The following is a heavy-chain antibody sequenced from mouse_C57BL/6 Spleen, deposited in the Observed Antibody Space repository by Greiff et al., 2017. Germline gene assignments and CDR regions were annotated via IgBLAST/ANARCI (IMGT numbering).Heavy chain of an antibody. CDR1: GYAFTNYL. CDR3: ARTGPGFAY. CDR2: INPGSGGT. D-gene: IGHD4-1*01. Sequence: QVQLQQSGAELVRPGTSVKVSCKASGYAFTNYLIEWVKQRPGQGLEWIGVINPGSGGTNYNEKFKGKATLTADKSSSTAYMQLSSLTSEDSAVYFCARTGPGFAYWGQGTLVTVSA. J-gene: IGHJ3*01. V-gene: IGHV1-54*01.